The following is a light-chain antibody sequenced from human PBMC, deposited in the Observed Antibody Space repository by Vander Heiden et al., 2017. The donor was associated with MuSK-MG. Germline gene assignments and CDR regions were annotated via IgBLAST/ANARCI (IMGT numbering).Light chain of an antibody. CDR1: QSIGTW. V-gene: IGKV1-5*03. Sequence: IRMNQSPSTLSASVGDRVTITCRASQSIGTWLAWYQQKPGKVPKLLIYRASILQSGVPSRFSGSGYGTEFTLTISSLQPDDFATYYCQQYDNILYTFGQGTNLEIK. J-gene: IGKJ2*01. CDR2: RAS. CDR3: QQYDNILYT.